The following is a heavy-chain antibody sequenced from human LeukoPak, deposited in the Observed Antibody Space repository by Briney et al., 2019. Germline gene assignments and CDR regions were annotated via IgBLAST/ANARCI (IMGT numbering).Heavy chain of an antibody. CDR1: GGSISSYY. CDR2: IYTSGST. J-gene: IGHJ5*02. Sequence: SETLSLTCTVSGGSISSYYWSWIRQPAGKGLEWIGRIYTSGSTNYNPSLKSRVTMSVDTSKNQFSLKLSSVTAADTAVYYCARDLTITMVRGVNVPEYNWFDPWGQGTLVTVSS. CDR3: ARDLTITMVRGVNVPEYNWFDP. D-gene: IGHD3-10*01. V-gene: IGHV4-4*07.